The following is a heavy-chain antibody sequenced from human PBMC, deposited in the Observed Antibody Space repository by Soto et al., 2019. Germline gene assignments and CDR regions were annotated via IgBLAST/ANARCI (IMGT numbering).Heavy chain of an antibody. CDR3: ARDPHEFWTSYWFDP. D-gene: IGHD3-3*01. CDR2: ISAYDGKT. CDR1: GYTFNTYG. Sequence: ASVKVSCKTSGYTFNTYGINWVRQAPGQGLELMGWISAYDGKTTYAEKFQGRVTLTTDTSTSTAYMELRSLRSDDTAIYYCARDPHEFWTSYWFDPWGQGTPVTISS. J-gene: IGHJ5*02. V-gene: IGHV1-18*01.